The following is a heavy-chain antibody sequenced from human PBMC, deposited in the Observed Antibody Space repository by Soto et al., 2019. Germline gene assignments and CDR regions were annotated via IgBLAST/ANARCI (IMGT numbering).Heavy chain of an antibody. D-gene: IGHD3-10*01. Sequence: ASVRVSCKASGYTFTGYYMHWVRQAPGQGLEWMGWMNPNSGGTNSAQKFQGRVTMTRDTYISTAYMERSRLRSDDTAVYYCAREHSYYTDGILDYWCQGTQVTVSS. CDR2: MNPNSGGT. CDR1: GYTFTGYY. CDR3: AREHSYYTDGILDY. V-gene: IGHV1-2*02. J-gene: IGHJ4*02.